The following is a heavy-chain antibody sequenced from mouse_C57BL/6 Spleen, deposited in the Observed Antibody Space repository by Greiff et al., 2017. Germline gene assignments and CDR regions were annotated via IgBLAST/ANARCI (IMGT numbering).Heavy chain of an antibody. CDR2: IYWDDDK. CDR1: GFSLSTSGMG. V-gene: IGHV8-12*01. Sequence: QVTLTESGPGILQSSQTLSLTCSFSGFSLSTSGMGVSWIRQPSGKGLEWLAHIYWDDDKRYNPFLKRRLTISKDTSRNQVFLKITSVDTADTATYYCARNYYGSRNFDVWGTGTTVTVSS. CDR3: ARNYYGSRNFDV. J-gene: IGHJ1*03. D-gene: IGHD1-1*01.